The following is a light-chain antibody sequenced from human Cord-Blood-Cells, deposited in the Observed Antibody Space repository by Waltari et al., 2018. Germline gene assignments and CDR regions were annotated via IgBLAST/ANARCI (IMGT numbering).Light chain of an antibody. Sequence: DIQMTQSPSSLSASVGDRVTITCRASQSISSYLNWYQQKPGKAHKLLIYAASSLQSGVPSRFSGSGSGTEFTLTISSLQPEAFASYYCQQRYSTPFTVGPGTKVDIK. CDR2: AAS. CDR1: QSISSY. V-gene: IGKV1-39*01. CDR3: QQRYSTPFT. J-gene: IGKJ3*01.